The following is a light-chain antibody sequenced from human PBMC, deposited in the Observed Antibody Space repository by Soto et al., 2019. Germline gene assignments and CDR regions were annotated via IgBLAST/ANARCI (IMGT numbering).Light chain of an antibody. V-gene: IGLV2-14*01. Sequence: QSALTQPASVSGSPGQSITISCTGNSSDVGGYNYVSWYQQHPGKAPKLMIYEVSNRPSGVSNRFSGSKSGNTASLTISGLQAEDAADYYCSSYTSSSNVVFGGGTKLTVL. CDR3: SSYTSSSNVV. CDR1: SSDVGGYNY. J-gene: IGLJ2*01. CDR2: EVS.